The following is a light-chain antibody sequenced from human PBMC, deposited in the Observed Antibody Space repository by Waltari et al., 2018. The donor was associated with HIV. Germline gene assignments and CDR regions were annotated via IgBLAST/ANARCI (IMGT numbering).Light chain of an antibody. Sequence: QSVLAQPPSASGTPGQRVTISCSGSTSNIGGNTVSWYQQLPGTAPKLLIYSNKPRPSGVPDRFSGSTSGTSASLVISGLQSEDEADYYCAAWDDSLKGGAFGPGTKVTVL. CDR1: TSNIGGNT. CDR3: AAWDDSLKGGA. V-gene: IGLV1-44*01. CDR2: SNK. J-gene: IGLJ1*01.